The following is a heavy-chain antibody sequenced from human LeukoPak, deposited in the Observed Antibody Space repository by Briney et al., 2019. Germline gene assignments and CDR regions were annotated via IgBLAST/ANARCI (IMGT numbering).Heavy chain of an antibody. D-gene: IGHD2-15*01. CDR1: GGSIDSRSYY. CDR3: ARRSEFDNTHYHYFDY. V-gene: IGHV4-39*01. Sequence: SETLSLTCTVSGGSIDSRSYYWDWIRQASGKGLEGIATIYHRGSTEYNPSLKSRVAIFVDTSKNQFSRILHSVAAADTAVYYCARRSEFDNTHYHYFDYWGQGALVTVSS. CDR2: IYHRGST. J-gene: IGHJ4*02.